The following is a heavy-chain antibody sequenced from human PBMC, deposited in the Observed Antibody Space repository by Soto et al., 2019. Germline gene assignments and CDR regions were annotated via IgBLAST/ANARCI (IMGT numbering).Heavy chain of an antibody. D-gene: IGHD1-20*01. V-gene: IGHV3-23*01. Sequence: EVQLLESGGGLVQPGGSLRLSCAASGFSFRSYPMNWVRQAPGKGLESVAVIMGSGGKTYYADSVQGRFTISGDDSKSTVFLQMNSLRADDTATYYCAKGGDNWYFDYRGQGTLVTVTS. J-gene: IGHJ4*02. CDR2: IMGSGGKT. CDR1: GFSFRSYP. CDR3: AKGGDNWYFDY.